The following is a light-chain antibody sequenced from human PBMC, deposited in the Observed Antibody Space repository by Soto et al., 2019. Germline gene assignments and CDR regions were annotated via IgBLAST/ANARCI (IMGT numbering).Light chain of an antibody. V-gene: IGKV3D-11*01. CDR3: HQRQSWRRT. Sequence: EIVLTQSPATLSSFPGDRVTLSCRASQAVNTRLAWYQHKPGQAPRLLIYLASNRAAGVPARFSGSGSGTDFTLTISNVEPEDFAVYYCHQRQSWRRTFGQGTKVDIK. CDR2: LAS. CDR1: QAVNTR. J-gene: IGKJ1*01.